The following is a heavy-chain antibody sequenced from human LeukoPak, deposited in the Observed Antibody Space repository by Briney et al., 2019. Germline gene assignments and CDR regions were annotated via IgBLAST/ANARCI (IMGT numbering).Heavy chain of an antibody. J-gene: IGHJ4*02. CDR1: DYSISSAYY. CDR3: ARDQAYCGGDCYFDF. CDR2: IYHSGNT. Sequence: SETLSLTCAVSDYSISSAYYWGWIRQPPGKGPEWIGSIYHSGNTDYNPSLKSRVTISVDTSKNQFSLKLRSVTAADTAVYYCARDQAYCGGDCYFDFWGQGTLVTVSS. V-gene: IGHV4-38-2*02. D-gene: IGHD2-21*02.